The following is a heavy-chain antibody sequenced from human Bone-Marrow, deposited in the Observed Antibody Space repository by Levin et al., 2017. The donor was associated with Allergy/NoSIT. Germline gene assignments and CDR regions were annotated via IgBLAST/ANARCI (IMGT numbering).Heavy chain of an antibody. V-gene: IGHV5-51*01. CDR3: ARRDSGWSLFDY. CDR1: GYTFSNHW. D-gene: IGHD6-19*01. J-gene: IGHJ4*02. CDR2: IYPGDSDT. Sequence: GESLKISCKGFGYTFSNHWIGWVRQMPGKGLEWMGNIYPGDSDTRYSPSFQGQVTISVDKSISTAYLQWSSLKASDTAIYFCARRDSGWSLFDYWGQGTLVTVSS.